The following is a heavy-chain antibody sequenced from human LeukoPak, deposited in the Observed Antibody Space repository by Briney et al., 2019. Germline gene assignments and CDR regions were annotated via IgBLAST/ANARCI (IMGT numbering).Heavy chain of an antibody. D-gene: IGHD3-22*01. CDR2: IWYDGSNK. Sequence: GGSLRLSCAASGFTFSSYGMHWVRQAPGRGLEWVAVIWYDGSNKYYAGSVKGRFTISRDNSKNTLYLQMNSLRAEDTAVYYCARGDYYDSSDFDYWGQGTLVTVSS. V-gene: IGHV3-33*01. CDR3: ARGDYYDSSDFDY. CDR1: GFTFSSYG. J-gene: IGHJ4*02.